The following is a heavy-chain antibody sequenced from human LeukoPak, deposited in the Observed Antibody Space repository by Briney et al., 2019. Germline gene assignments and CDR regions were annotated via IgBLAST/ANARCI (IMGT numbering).Heavy chain of an antibody. CDR2: ISGSGGST. CDR1: GFTFSSYA. V-gene: IGHV3-23*01. CDR3: AKGGFVVVPAAMRYYFDY. Sequence: GGSLRPSCAASGFTFSSYAVSWVRQAPGKGLEWVSAISGSGGSTYYADSVKGRFTISRDNSKNTLYLQMNSLRAEDTAVYYCAKGGFVVVPAAMRYYFDYWGQGTLVTVSS. D-gene: IGHD2-2*01. J-gene: IGHJ4*02.